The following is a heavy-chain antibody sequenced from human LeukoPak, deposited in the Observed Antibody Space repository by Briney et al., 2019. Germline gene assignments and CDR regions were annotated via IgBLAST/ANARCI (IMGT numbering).Heavy chain of an antibody. CDR1: RGSISSSSYY. J-gene: IGHJ5*02. Sequence: SETLSLTCTVSRGSISSSSYYWGWIRQPPGKGLEWIGSIYYSGSTYYNPSLKSRVTISVDTSKNQFSLKLSSVTAADTAVYYCARLRQGYDFWSGYYLPFDPWGQGTLVTVSS. V-gene: IGHV4-39*01. D-gene: IGHD3-3*01. CDR3: ARLRQGYDFWSGYYLPFDP. CDR2: IYYSGST.